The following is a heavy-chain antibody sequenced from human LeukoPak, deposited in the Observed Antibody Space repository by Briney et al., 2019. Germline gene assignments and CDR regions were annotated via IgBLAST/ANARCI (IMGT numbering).Heavy chain of an antibody. CDR1: GGSFSGYY. J-gene: IGHJ4*02. Sequence: SETLSLTCAVYGGSFSGYYWGWIRQPPGKGLEWIGEINHSGSTNYNPSLKSRVTISVDTSKNQFSLKLSSVTAADTAVYYCARGNYYGSGSLDYWGQGTLVTVSS. CDR3: ARGNYYGSGSLDY. V-gene: IGHV4-34*01. D-gene: IGHD3-10*01. CDR2: INHSGST.